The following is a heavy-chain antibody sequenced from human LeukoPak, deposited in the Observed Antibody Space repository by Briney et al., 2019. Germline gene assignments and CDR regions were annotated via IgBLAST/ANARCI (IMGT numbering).Heavy chain of an antibody. CDR3: ARRGKASLDY. Sequence: SQTLSLTCTVSGGSISSGGYYWSWIRQHPGKGLEWIGYIYYSGSTYYNPSLKSRVTISVDTSKNQFSLKLSSVTAADTAVYYCARRGKASLDYWGQGTLVTVSS. J-gene: IGHJ4*02. V-gene: IGHV4-31*03. CDR2: IYYSGST. CDR1: GGSISSGGYY. D-gene: IGHD3-10*01.